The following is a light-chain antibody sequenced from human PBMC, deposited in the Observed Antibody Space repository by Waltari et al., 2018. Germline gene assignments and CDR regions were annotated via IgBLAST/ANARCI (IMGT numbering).Light chain of an antibody. V-gene: IGLV1-51*02. Sequence: QSVLPQPPSVSAAPGQKVTISCSGSPPNIGNHYVSLYPQFPGAAPKVLIYGNEKRATGIPDRFSGSKSGTSATLDITGLQTGDEADYYCGTWDNTLSAVFGGGTKVTVL. J-gene: IGLJ2*01. CDR3: GTWDNTLSAV. CDR1: PPNIGNHY. CDR2: GNE.